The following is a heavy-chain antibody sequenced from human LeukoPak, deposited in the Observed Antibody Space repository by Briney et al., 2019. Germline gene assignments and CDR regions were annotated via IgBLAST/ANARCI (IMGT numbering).Heavy chain of an antibody. J-gene: IGHJ4*02. CDR1: GGSISSGSYY. Sequence: SQTLSLTCTVSGGSISSGSYYWSWIRQPAGKGLEWIGRIYTSGSTNYNPSLKSRVTISVDTSKNQFSLTLSSVTAADTAVYYCARANSGYDSGYPPHFDYWGQGTLVTVSS. V-gene: IGHV4-61*02. D-gene: IGHD5-12*01. CDR2: IYTSGST. CDR3: ARANSGYDSGYPPHFDY.